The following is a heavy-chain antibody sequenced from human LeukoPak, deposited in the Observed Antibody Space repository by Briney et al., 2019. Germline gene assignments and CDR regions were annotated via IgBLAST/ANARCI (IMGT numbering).Heavy chain of an antibody. J-gene: IGHJ4*02. V-gene: IGHV4-4*07. D-gene: IGHD2-21*02. CDR1: AVSISNYS. CDR2: IYASGST. Sequence: PSQTLSLTCSVSAVSISNYSWNCLRQPAGKLLEWIGRIYASGSTNYNPSLKSRVTISMDKSKNHFSVKLKSVSAADTAFYYCAHDFYGDYGHHPFDYWGQGIQVTVSS. CDR3: AHDFYGDYGHHPFDY.